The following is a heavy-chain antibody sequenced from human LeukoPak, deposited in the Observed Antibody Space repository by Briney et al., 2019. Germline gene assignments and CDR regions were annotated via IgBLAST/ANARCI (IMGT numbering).Heavy chain of an antibody. CDR1: GYSFTSYW. J-gene: IGHJ4*02. Sequence: GESLKISFKGSGYSFTSYWISWVRQMPGKGLEWMGRIDPSDSYTNYSPSFQGHVTISADKSISTAYLQWNSLKASDTAMYYCARYTTGDFDYWGQGTLVTVSS. CDR2: IDPSDSYT. CDR3: ARYTTGDFDY. D-gene: IGHD1-1*01. V-gene: IGHV5-10-1*01.